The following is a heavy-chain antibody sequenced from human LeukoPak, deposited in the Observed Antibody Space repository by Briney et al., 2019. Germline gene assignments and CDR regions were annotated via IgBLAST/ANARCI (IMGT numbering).Heavy chain of an antibody. CDR2: IYYSGST. D-gene: IGHD4-17*01. Sequence: PSETLSLTCTVSGGSISSYYWSWIRQPPGKGLEWIGYIYYSGSTNYNPSLKSRVTISVDTSKNQFSLKLSSVTAADTAVYYCARDNDDYGDYAGYFDYWGQGTLVTVSS. CDR1: GGSISSYY. V-gene: IGHV4-59*01. CDR3: ARDNDDYGDYAGYFDY. J-gene: IGHJ4*02.